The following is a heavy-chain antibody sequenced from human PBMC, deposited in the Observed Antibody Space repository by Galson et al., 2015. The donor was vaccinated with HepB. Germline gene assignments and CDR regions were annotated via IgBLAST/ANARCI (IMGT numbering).Heavy chain of an antibody. CDR1: GFAFTNAW. J-gene: IGHJ4*02. Sequence: SLRLSCAASGFAFTNAWMSWVRQTPGKGLEWVGRIKSKTDGGTADYVDPVKGRFTISRDDSRNTVYLQMNSLKTEDTAVYYCATEGRGIYWGQGTLVTVSS. CDR3: ATEGRGIY. V-gene: IGHV3-15*01. CDR2: IKSKTDGGTA.